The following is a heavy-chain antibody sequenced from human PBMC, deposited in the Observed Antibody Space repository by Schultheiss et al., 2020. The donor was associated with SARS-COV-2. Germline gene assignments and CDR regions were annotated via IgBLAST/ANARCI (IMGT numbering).Heavy chain of an antibody. CDR1: GFTFSSYA. V-gene: IGHV3-48*01. D-gene: IGHD1-26*01. Sequence: GGSLRLSCAASGFTFSSYAMSWVRQAPGKGLEWVSYISSSGSTIYYADSVKGRFTISRDNSKNTLYLQMNSLRAEDTAVYYCARDSAFRVGATHWGQGTLVTVSS. CDR2: ISSSGSTI. CDR3: ARDSAFRVGATH. J-gene: IGHJ4*02.